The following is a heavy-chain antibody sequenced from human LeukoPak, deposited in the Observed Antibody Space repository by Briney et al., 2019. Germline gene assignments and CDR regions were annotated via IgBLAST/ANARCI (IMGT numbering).Heavy chain of an antibody. D-gene: IGHD2-15*01. V-gene: IGHV4-59*08. CDR1: GGSISSYY. Sequence: SETLSLTCTVAGGSISSYYWSWIRQPPGKGLEWIGYIYYSGSTNYNPSLKSRVTISVDTSKNQFSLKLSSVTAADTAVYYCARRTCSGGSCYPHYSGQGTLVTVSS. CDR3: ARRTCSGGSCYPHY. J-gene: IGHJ4*02. CDR2: IYYSGST.